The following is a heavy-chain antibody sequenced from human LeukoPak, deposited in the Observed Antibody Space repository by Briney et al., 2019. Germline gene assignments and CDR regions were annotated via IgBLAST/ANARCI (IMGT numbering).Heavy chain of an antibody. V-gene: IGHV1-46*01. D-gene: IGHD2-15*01. CDR3: ARDYCSGGSCYYLGYFQH. J-gene: IGHJ1*01. CDR2: INPSGGST. CDR1: GYTFTSYY. Sequence: ASVKVSCKASGYTFTSYYMHWVRQAPGQGLEWMGIINPSGGSTSYAQKFQGRVTMTRDMSTSTVYMELSSLRSEDTAVYYCARDYCSGGSCYYLGYFQHWGQGTLVTVSS.